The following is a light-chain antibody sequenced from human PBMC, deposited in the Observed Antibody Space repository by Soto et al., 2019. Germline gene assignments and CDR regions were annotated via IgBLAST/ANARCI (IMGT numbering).Light chain of an antibody. CDR1: QSISSW. Sequence: DIQMTQSPSTLSASVGDRVTITCRASQSISSWLAWYQQKPGKAPKLLIYKASSLESGVPSRFSGSGSGTEFTLTISSLQPDDFATYYSQQYHSYPWTFGQGTKVDIK. V-gene: IGKV1-5*03. CDR2: KAS. J-gene: IGKJ1*01. CDR3: QQYHSYPWT.